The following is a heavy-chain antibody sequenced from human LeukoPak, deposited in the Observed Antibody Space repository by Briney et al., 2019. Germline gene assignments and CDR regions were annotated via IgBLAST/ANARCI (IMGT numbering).Heavy chain of an antibody. D-gene: IGHD3-22*01. V-gene: IGHV3-23*01. CDR2: ISGSGGST. CDR3: AKEGLYYYDSSGYYATPDY. CDR1: GFTFSSYA. Sequence: GGSLRLSCAASGFTFSSYAMSWVRQAPGKGLEWVSAISGSGGSTYYADSVKGRFTISRDNSKNTPYLQMNSLRAEDTAVYYCAKEGLYYYDSSGYYATPDYWGQGTLVTVSS. J-gene: IGHJ4*02.